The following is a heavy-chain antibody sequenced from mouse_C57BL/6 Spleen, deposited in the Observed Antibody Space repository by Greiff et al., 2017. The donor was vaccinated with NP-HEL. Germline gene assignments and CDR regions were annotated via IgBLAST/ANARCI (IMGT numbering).Heavy chain of an antibody. CDR1: GYTFTSYW. V-gene: IGHV1-64*01. Sequence: QVQLQQPGAELVKPGASVKLSCKASGYTFTSYWMHWVKQRPGQGLEWIGMIHPNSGSTKYNEKFKSKATLTVDKSSSTAYMQLSSLTSEDSAVYYCARALLPNYYAMDYWGQGTSVTVSS. J-gene: IGHJ4*01. D-gene: IGHD2-1*01. CDR2: IHPNSGST. CDR3: ARALLPNYYAMDY.